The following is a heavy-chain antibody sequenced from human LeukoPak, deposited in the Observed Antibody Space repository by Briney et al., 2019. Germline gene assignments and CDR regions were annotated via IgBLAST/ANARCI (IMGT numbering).Heavy chain of an antibody. V-gene: IGHV3-33*06. CDR2: IWYDGSNK. Sequence: GGSLRLSCAASGFTFSSYAMSWVRQAPGKGLEWVAVIWYDGSNKYYADSVKGRFTISRDNSKNTLYLQMNSLRAEDTAVYYCAKDFYDSSLPYYYFDYWGQGTLVTVSS. CDR1: GFTFSSYA. D-gene: IGHD3-22*01. CDR3: AKDFYDSSLPYYYFDY. J-gene: IGHJ4*02.